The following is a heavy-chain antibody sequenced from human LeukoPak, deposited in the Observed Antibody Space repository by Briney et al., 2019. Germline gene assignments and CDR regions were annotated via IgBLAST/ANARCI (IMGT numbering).Heavy chain of an antibody. V-gene: IGHV3-74*01. J-gene: IGHJ4*02. CDR2: INSDGSST. Sequence: GGSQRLSCAASGFTFSSYWMHWVRQAPGKGLVWVSRINSDGSSTSYADSVKGRYTVSRDNAKNTLYLQMNSLRAEDTAVYYCAREGPDSSGYYYGSVDYWGQGTLVTVSS. CDR1: GFTFSSYW. CDR3: AREGPDSSGYYYGSVDY. D-gene: IGHD3-22*01.